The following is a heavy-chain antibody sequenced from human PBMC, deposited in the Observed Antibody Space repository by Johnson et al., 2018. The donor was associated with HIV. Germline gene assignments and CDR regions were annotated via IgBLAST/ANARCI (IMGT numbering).Heavy chain of an antibody. D-gene: IGHD4-17*01. J-gene: IGHJ3*02. V-gene: IGHV3-30*03. CDR3: ARARTTVTILDAFDI. CDR2: ISYDGSNK. Sequence: QVQLVESGGGVVQPGGSLRLSCAASGYSFSSYGMSWARQAPAKGLKWVAVISYDGSNKYYANSVKGRFTISRYNSKKTRYLQMGSLRAEDMAVYYCARARTTVTILDAFDIWGQGAMVTVSS. CDR1: GYSFSSYG.